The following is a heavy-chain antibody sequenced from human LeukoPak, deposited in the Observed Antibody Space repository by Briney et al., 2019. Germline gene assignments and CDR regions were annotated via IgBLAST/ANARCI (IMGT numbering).Heavy chain of an antibody. D-gene: IGHD3-9*01. J-gene: IGHJ4*02. CDR3: ATETWLAFDY. CDR1: GFTFSGYW. CDR2: VKEDGSSQ. V-gene: IGHV3-7*01. Sequence: GGSLRLSCVASGFTFSGYWMSWVRQIPGKGLELVAKVKEDGSSQNYVDSVKGRFTISRDNVKNSLYLQMDSLRTEDTAVYYCATETWLAFDYWGQGAVVTVSS.